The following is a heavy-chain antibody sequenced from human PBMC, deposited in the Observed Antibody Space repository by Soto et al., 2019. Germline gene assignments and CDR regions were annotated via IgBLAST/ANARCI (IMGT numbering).Heavy chain of an antibody. D-gene: IGHD6-13*01. CDR1: GFTFSSYS. V-gene: IGHV3-21*01. CDR2: ISSSSSYI. CDR3: ARDLEAAAGKAFDY. Sequence: PGGSLRLSCAASGFTFSSYSMNWVRQAPGKGLEWVSSISSSSSYIYYADSVKGRFTISRDNAKNSLYLQMNSLRAEDTAVYYCARDLEAAAGKAFDYWGQGTLVTVSS. J-gene: IGHJ4*02.